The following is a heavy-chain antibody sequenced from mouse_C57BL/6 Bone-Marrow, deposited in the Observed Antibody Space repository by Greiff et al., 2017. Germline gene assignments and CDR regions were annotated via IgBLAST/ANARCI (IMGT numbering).Heavy chain of an antibody. J-gene: IGHJ2*02. CDR2: IYPNSGTT. CDR3: ARTVLGY. V-gene: IGHV1-64*01. CDR1: GYTFTSYC. Sequence: QVQLHQSGAELVKPGASVKLSCTASGYTFTSYCMHWVKQRPGPGLEWIGMIYPNSGTTNYDEKFTSKDTLTVDTSSSTAYMQLSSLTSEDSAVYYCARTVLGYWGQGTSLTVSS.